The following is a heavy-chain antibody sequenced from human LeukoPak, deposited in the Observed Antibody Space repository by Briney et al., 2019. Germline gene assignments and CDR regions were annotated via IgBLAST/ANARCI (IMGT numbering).Heavy chain of an antibody. V-gene: IGHV3-48*01. D-gene: IGHD1-26*01. Sequence: GGSLRLSCAASGFTFSTFSMNWVRQAPGKGLEWVSYISSNRGTIYYADSVKGRFTISRDNAKNSLSLQMNSLRREDTAVYYCARDLISGAYTFGYWGQGTLVTVSS. CDR1: GFTFSTFS. J-gene: IGHJ4*02. CDR3: ARDLISGAYTFGY. CDR2: ISSNRGTI.